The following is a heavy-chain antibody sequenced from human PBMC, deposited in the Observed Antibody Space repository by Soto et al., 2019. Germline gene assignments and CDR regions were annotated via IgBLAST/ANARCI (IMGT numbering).Heavy chain of an antibody. J-gene: IGHJ4*02. D-gene: IGHD1-26*01. CDR3: ARVSEGGSYYGGLDY. Sequence: QVQLVESGGGVVQPGRSLRLSCAASGFTFSSYGMHWVRQAPGKGLEWVAVIGFDGSNKYYADSVKGRFTISRDNSKNTLYLQMNSLRAEDTAVYYCARVSEGGSYYGGLDYWGQGTLVTVSS. CDR1: GFTFSSYG. V-gene: IGHV3-33*01. CDR2: IGFDGSNK.